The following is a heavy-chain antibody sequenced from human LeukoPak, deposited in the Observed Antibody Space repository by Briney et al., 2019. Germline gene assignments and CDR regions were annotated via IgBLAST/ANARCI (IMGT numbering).Heavy chain of an antibody. J-gene: IGHJ4*02. Sequence: SQTLSLTCTVSGGSFSSGGYYWSWIRQHPGKGLEWIGYIYYSGSTYYNPSLKSRVTISVDTSKNQFSLKLSPVTAADTAVYYCAAVYCSSTSCYTAFDYWGQGTLVTVSS. V-gene: IGHV4-31*03. D-gene: IGHD2-2*02. CDR1: GGSFSSGGYY. CDR3: AAVYCSSTSCYTAFDY. CDR2: IYYSGST.